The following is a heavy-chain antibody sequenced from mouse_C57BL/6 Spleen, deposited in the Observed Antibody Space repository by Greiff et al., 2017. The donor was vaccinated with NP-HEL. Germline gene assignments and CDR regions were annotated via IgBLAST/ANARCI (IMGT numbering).Heavy chain of an antibody. D-gene: IGHD1-1*01. CDR3: ARHELPHYYGSSYIWFAY. V-gene: IGHV1-62-2*01. J-gene: IGHJ3*01. CDR2: FYPGSGSI. CDR1: GYTFTEYT. Sequence: QVQLQQSGAELVKPGVSVKLSCKASGYTFTEYTIHWVKQRSGQGLEWIGWFYPGSGSIKYNEKFKDKATLTADKSSSTVYMELSRLTSEDSAVYFCARHELPHYYGSSYIWFAYWGQGTLVTVSA.